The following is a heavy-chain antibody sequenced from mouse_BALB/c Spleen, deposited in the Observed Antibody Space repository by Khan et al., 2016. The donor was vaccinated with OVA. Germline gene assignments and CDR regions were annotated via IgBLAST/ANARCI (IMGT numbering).Heavy chain of an antibody. CDR3: ARSVTITTVVATDFDY. CDR1: GYSITSDYA. D-gene: IGHD1-1*01. J-gene: IGHJ2*01. CDR2: ISYSGRT. V-gene: IGHV3-2*02. Sequence: EVQLQESVPGLVKPSQSLSLTCTVTGYSITSDYAWNWIRQFPGNKLEWMGYISYSGRTSYNPSLKSRISITRDTSKNLFFLQLNSVTTEDTATYYCARSVTITTVVATDFDYWGQGTTLTVSS.